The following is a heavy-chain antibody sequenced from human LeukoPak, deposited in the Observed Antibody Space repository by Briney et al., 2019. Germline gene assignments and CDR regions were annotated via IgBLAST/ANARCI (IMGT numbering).Heavy chain of an antibody. CDR1: GFTFGTYW. CDR2: INEDGSIT. V-gene: IGHV3-74*01. CDR3: GRDLGGRSGY. J-gene: IGHJ4*02. Sequence: PGGSLRLSCAVSGFTFGTYWMHWVRQVPGEGLVWVSRINEDGSITNYADSVKGRFSISRDNAKNTLYLQMNSLRAEDTAAYYCGRDLGGRSGYWGQGTLVTVSS. D-gene: IGHD1-26*01.